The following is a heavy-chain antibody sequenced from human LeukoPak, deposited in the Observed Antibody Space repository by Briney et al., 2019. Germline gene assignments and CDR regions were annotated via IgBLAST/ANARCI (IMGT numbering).Heavy chain of an antibody. Sequence: GGSLRLSCEAPGDTFSGHSVIWVRQAPGKGLEWISYIGYGGSPIHFADSVKGRFGISRDDAKNSLYLYINTLRAEDTAIYYCAREHDSRARFDSWGQGILVTVSS. V-gene: IGHV3-48*01. CDR3: AREHDSRARFDS. D-gene: IGHD4-11*01. CDR2: IGYGGSPI. J-gene: IGHJ4*02. CDR1: GDTFSGHS.